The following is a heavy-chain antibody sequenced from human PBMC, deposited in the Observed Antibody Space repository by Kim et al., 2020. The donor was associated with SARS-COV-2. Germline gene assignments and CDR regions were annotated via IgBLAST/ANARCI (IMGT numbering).Heavy chain of an antibody. V-gene: IGHV4-4*02. Sequence: SETLSLTCAVSGGSISTINWWSWVRQPPGKGLAWIGEIYHSGTTTYNPSLESRVSISVDKSKNQFSLKLSSVTAADTAVYYCARDRPHTYGSGTYMDVWGQGTTVTVSS. CDR3: ARDRPHTYGSGTYMDV. CDR1: GGSISTINW. CDR2: IYHSGTT. J-gene: IGHJ6*02. D-gene: IGHD3-10*01.